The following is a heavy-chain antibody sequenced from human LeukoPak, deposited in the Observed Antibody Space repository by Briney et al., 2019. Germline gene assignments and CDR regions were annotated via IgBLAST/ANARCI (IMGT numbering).Heavy chain of an antibody. V-gene: IGHV4-61*02. D-gene: IGHD3-3*01. CDR2: IYTSGST. CDR3: AREITIFGVVPDAFDI. CDR1: GGSISSGSYY. J-gene: IGHJ3*02. Sequence: PSETLSLTCTVSGGSISSGSYYWSWIRQRAGKGLEWIGRIYTSGSTNYNPSLKSRVTISVDTSKNQFSLKLSSVTAADTAVYYCAREITIFGVVPDAFDIWGQGTMVTVSS.